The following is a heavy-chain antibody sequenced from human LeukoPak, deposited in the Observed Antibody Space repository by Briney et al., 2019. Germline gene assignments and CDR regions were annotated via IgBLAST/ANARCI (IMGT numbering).Heavy chain of an antibody. D-gene: IGHD1-26*01. J-gene: IGHJ4*02. Sequence: SQTLSLTCTVSGGSISSGGYYWSWIRQPPGKGLEWIGRIYTSGSTNYNPSLKSRVTISVDTSKNQFSLKLSSVTAADTAVYYCARDSNYVPFDYWGQGTLVTVSS. V-gene: IGHV4-61*02. CDR1: GGSISSGGYY. CDR3: ARDSNYVPFDY. CDR2: IYTSGST.